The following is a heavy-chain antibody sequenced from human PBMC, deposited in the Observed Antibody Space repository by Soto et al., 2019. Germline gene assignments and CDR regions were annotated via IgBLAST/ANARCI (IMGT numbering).Heavy chain of an antibody. V-gene: IGHV1-18*04. Sequence: ASVKVSCKASGYTFTSYGISWVRQAPGQGLEWMGWISAYNGNTNYAQKLQGRVTMTTDTSTSTAYMELRSLRSDDTAVYYCARDWADYYDSSGYSGLFDSWGQGTLVTVSS. CDR3: ARDWADYYDSSGYSGLFDS. CDR2: ISAYNGNT. CDR1: GYTFTSYG. D-gene: IGHD3-22*01. J-gene: IGHJ4*02.